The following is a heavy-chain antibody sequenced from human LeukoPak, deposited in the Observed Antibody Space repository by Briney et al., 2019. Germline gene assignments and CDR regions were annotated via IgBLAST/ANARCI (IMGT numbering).Heavy chain of an antibody. D-gene: IGHD6-19*01. CDR2: ISSSGNTI. V-gene: IGHV3-48*03. CDR1: GFTFSSYE. Sequence: PGGSLRLSCAASGFTFSSYEMNWVRQAPGKGLEWVSYISSSGNTIYYANSVKGRFTISRDNSKNTLYLQMNSLRAEDTAVYYCAKVGSSGPNWFDPWGQGTLVTVSS. J-gene: IGHJ5*02. CDR3: AKVGSSGPNWFDP.